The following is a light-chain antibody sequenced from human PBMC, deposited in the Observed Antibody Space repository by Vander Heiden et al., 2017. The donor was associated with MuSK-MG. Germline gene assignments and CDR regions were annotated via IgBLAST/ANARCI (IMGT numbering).Light chain of an antibody. CDR2: WAS. Sequence: DIVMTQSPDSLAVSLREGATINCRSSQSLLYSSNYKNYLAWYQQKLGQPPKLLIYWASTRESGVPDRFSGGGSGTDFTLTISSLQAEDVAVYYCQQYYSTPQTFGQGTKVEIK. V-gene: IGKV4-1*01. CDR1: QSLLYSSNYKNY. CDR3: QQYYSTPQT. J-gene: IGKJ1*01.